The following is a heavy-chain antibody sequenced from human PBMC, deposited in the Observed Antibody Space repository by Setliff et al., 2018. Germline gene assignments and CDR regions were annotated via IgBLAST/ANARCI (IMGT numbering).Heavy chain of an antibody. CDR2: IYTGEDTT. Sequence: GGSLRLSCAASAFTFRSYAMNWVRQAPGKGLEWVSVIYTGEDTTYYADSVKGRFTVSRDNAKNTLFLQMNDLRAEDTAIYYCAKSPVRFGIVIVIPSYFDSWGPGTLVTVSS. D-gene: IGHD3-16*02. CDR3: AKSPVRFGIVIVIPSYFDS. CDR1: AFTFRSYA. J-gene: IGHJ4*02. V-gene: IGHV3-23*03.